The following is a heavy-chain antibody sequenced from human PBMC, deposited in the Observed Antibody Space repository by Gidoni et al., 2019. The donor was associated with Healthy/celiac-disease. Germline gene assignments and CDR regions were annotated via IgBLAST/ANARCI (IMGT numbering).Heavy chain of an antibody. J-gene: IGHJ3*02. V-gene: IGHV3-23*01. CDR1: GFTFSSYA. D-gene: IGHD3-16*01. Sequence: EVQLLASGGDLVQPGESLRLSCAASGFTFSSYAMSGVRQAPGKGLEGVSDIRGSGGSTYYADSVKGRFTISRDNYKNTLYLKMKSLRDEDTAVYFCAKAERDYEPANAFDIWGQGTMVTVSS. CDR3: AKAERDYEPANAFDI. CDR2: IRGSGGST.